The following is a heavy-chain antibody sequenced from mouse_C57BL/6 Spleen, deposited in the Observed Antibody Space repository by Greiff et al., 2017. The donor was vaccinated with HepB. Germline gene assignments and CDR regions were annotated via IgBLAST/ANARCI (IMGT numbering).Heavy chain of an antibody. J-gene: IGHJ3*01. CDR2: INPSSGYT. D-gene: IGHD2-4*01. Sequence: VQLQQSGAELAKPGASVKLSCKASGYTFTSYWMHWVKQRPGQGLEWIGYINPSSGYTKYNQKFKDKATLTADKSSSTAYMQLSSLTYEDSAVYYCARVRSDYDYGFAYWDQGTLVTVSA. V-gene: IGHV1-7*01. CDR1: GYTFTSYW. CDR3: ARVRSDYDYGFAY.